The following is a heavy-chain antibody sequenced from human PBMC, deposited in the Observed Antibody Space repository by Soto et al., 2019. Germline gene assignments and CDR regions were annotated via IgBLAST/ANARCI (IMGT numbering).Heavy chain of an antibody. D-gene: IGHD1-26*01. CDR2: IYYSGST. CDR1: GGSVSSGSYY. Sequence: QVQLQESGPGLVKPSETLSLTCTVSGGSVSSGSYYWSWIRQPPGKGLEWIGYIYYSGSTNYNPSLKRRVTISVDTSKNQFSLKLSSVTAADTAVYYCARDRATTFYYYGMDVWGQGTTVTVSS. V-gene: IGHV4-61*01. J-gene: IGHJ6*02. CDR3: ARDRATTFYYYGMDV.